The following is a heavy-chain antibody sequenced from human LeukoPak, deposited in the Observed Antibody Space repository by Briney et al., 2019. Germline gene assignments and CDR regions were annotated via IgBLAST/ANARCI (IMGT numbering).Heavy chain of an antibody. CDR2: IYYSGST. Sequence: PSETLSLTCTVSGGSISSGDYYWSWIRQPPGKGLEWIGYIYYSGSTYYNPSLKSRVTISVDTSKNQFSLRLSSVTAADTAIYYCARTSVVRGVIRRYFDYWGQGTLVTVSS. V-gene: IGHV4-30-4*02. CDR1: GGSISSGDYY. J-gene: IGHJ4*02. CDR3: ARTSVVRGVIRRYFDY. D-gene: IGHD3-10*01.